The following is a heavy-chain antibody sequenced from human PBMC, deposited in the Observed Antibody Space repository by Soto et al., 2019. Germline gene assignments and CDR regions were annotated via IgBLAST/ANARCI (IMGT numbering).Heavy chain of an antibody. D-gene: IGHD4-17*01. V-gene: IGHV4-30-2*01. CDR2: IYHSGST. CDR3: ARTVTHYYYGMDV. J-gene: IGHJ6*02. CDR1: GGSISSGGYS. Sequence: SETLSLTCAVSGGSISSGGYSWSWIRQPPGKGLEWIGYIYHSGSTYYNPSLKSRVTISVDRSKNQFSLKLSSVTAADTAVYYCARTVTHYYYGMDVWGQGTTVTVSS.